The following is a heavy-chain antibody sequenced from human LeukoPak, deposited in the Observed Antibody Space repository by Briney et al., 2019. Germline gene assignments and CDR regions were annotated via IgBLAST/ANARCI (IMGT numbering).Heavy chain of an antibody. Sequence: PSETPSLTCTVSGGSISSYYWSWIRQPPGKGLEWIGYIYYSGSTNYNPSLKSRVTISVDTSKNQFSLKLSSVTAADTAVYYCASTYYYDSSGYFPFDYWGQGTLVTVSS. J-gene: IGHJ4*02. CDR3: ASTYYYDSSGYFPFDY. CDR1: GGSISSYY. CDR2: IYYSGST. V-gene: IGHV4-59*08. D-gene: IGHD3-22*01.